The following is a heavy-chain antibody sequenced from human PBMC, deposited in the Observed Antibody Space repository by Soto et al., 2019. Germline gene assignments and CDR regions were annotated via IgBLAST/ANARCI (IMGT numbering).Heavy chain of an antibody. J-gene: IGHJ6*02. Sequence: QVQLQESGPGLVKPSETLSLTCTVSGGSISSYYWSWIRQPPGKGLEWIGYIYYSGSTNYNPSLKSRVTISVDTSKNQFSLKLSSVTAADTAVYYCARVKGLTVTTPGIPYYYYYGMDVWGQGTTVTVSS. D-gene: IGHD4-17*01. V-gene: IGHV4-59*01. CDR2: IYYSGST. CDR3: ARVKGLTVTTPGIPYYYYYGMDV. CDR1: GGSISSYY.